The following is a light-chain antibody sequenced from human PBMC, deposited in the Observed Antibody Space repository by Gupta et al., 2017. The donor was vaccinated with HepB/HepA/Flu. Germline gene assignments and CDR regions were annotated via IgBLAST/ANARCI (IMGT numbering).Light chain of an antibody. CDR3: QQRSNWPPIT. CDR2: DAS. Sequence: EIVFTQSPATLSLSPGVRATLSCRASQSVSSYLAWYQQKPGPAPRLLIYDASNRATGIPARCSGSGSGTDFTRTISSLEPKDFAVHYGQQRSNWPPITFGQGTRLEIK. CDR1: QSVSSY. J-gene: IGKJ5*01. V-gene: IGKV3-11*01.